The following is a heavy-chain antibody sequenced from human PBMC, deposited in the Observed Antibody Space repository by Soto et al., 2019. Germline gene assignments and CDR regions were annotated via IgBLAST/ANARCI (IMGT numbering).Heavy chain of an antibody. CDR2: ISYDGNKK. CDR3: ARSIAVAGLDY. CDR1: GFTLSSYS. D-gene: IGHD6-19*01. Sequence: PGGSLRLSCAASGFTLSSYSMHWVRQAPGKGLEWVGVISYDGNKKYYRDSVKGRFSISRDTSKNTVDLQMIGLRPEDTAVYYCARSIAVAGLDYWGQGTRVTVS. J-gene: IGHJ4*02. V-gene: IGHV3-30-3*01.